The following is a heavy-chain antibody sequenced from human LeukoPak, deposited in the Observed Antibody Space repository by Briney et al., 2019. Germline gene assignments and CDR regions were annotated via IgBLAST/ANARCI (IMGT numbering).Heavy chain of an antibody. CDR3: ERHLSGDYDSSGYPDY. J-gene: IGHJ4*02. CDR1: VGSISSSSYY. Sequence: PSQTLSLTCTVSVGSISSSSYYWGWVRQPPGKGLGWVGSIYDSGSTSNNPSLKSRVTVSVDTSKNQFSLKLSSVSAADTPVYYCERHLSGDYDSSGYPDYWGQGTLVTVSS. V-gene: IGHV4-39*01. D-gene: IGHD3-22*01. CDR2: IYDSGST.